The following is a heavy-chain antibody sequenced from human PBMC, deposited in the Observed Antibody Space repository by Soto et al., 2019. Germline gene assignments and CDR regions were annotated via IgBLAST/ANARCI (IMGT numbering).Heavy chain of an antibody. CDR2: ISAYNGNT. J-gene: IGHJ6*04. D-gene: IGHD3-3*01. CDR3: ARGAGGRITIFGVAANYYYDYVTDV. CDR1: GYTFSSYG. V-gene: IGHV1-18*04. Sequence: ASVKVSCKASGYTFSSYGISWVRQAPGQGLEWMGWISAYNGNTNYAQKLQGRVTMTTDTSTSTAYMELRSLRSDDTAVYYCARGAGGRITIFGVAANYYYDYVTDVWGKGTTVPVS.